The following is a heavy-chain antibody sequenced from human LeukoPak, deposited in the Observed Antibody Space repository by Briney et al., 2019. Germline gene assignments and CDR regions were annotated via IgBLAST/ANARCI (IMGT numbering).Heavy chain of an antibody. CDR2: ISGSGGST. CDR3: AKDRTQWLVLNAFDI. CDR1: GFTFSSYA. J-gene: IGHJ3*02. V-gene: IGHV3-23*01. Sequence: GGSLRLSCAASGFTFSSYAMSWVRQAPGKGLEWVSAISGSGGSTYYADSVKDRFTISRDNSKNTLYLQMNSLRAEDTAVYYCAKDRTQWLVLNAFDIWGQGTMVTVSS. D-gene: IGHD6-19*01.